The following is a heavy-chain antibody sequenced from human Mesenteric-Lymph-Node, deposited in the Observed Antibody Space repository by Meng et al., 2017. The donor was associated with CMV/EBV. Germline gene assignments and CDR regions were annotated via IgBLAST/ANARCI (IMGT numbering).Heavy chain of an antibody. V-gene: IGHV3-23*01. Sequence: GESLKISCVASGFTFGSHAMSWVRQAPGKGLEWVSSISGSGGSTYYGDSVKGRFTISRDNSKNTLFPQMNSLRAEDTAVYYCAKDSKDEGRITVFGVIIPTGAYGMDVWSQGTTVTVSS. J-gene: IGHJ6*02. D-gene: IGHD3-3*01. CDR2: ISGSGGST. CDR3: AKDSKDEGRITVFGVIIPTGAYGMDV. CDR1: GFTFGSHA.